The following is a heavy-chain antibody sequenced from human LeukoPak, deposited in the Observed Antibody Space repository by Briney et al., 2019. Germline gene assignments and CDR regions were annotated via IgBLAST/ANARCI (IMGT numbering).Heavy chain of an antibody. CDR3: ASYGGNSGDYFDY. J-gene: IGHJ4*02. Sequence: SETLSLTCTVSGGSISSGGYYWSWIRQPPGKGLEWSGYIYHSGSTNYNPSLKSRVTISVDTSKNQFSLKLSSVTAADTAVYYCASYGGNSGDYFDYWGQGTLVTVSS. D-gene: IGHD4-23*01. CDR2: IYHSGST. CDR1: GGSISSGGYY. V-gene: IGHV4-61*08.